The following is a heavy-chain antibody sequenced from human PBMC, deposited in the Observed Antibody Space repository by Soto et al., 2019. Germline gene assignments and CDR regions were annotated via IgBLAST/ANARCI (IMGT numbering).Heavy chain of an antibody. J-gene: IGHJ4*02. D-gene: IGHD3-22*01. Sequence: GASVNVSCKASGYTFTTYAIHWVRQAPGQRLEWMGWINGVNANTKYSEKFQGRVTITRDTSATTAYMELSSLRAEDTAVYYCARVGYYDSSGYYLWDYFDYWGQGTLVTVSS. CDR3: ARVGYYDSSGYYLWDYFDY. CDR2: INGVNANT. V-gene: IGHV1-3*01. CDR1: GYTFTTYA.